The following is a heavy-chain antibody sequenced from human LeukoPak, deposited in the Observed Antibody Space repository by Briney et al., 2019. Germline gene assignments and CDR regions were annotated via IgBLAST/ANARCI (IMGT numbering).Heavy chain of an antibody. CDR1: EFTFSSYW. V-gene: IGHV3-7*01. Sequence: PGGSLRLSCAASEFTFSSYWMSWVRQAPGKGLEWVANIKQDGSEKYYVDSVKGRFTISRDNAKNSLYLQMNSLRAEDTAVYYCASENYYDSSGYYLFDYWGQGTLVTVSS. J-gene: IGHJ4*02. D-gene: IGHD3-22*01. CDR3: ASENYYDSSGYYLFDY. CDR2: IKQDGSEK.